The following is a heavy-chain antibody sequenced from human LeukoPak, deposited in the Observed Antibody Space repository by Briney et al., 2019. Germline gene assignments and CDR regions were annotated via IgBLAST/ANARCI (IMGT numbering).Heavy chain of an antibody. Sequence: KSSETLSLTCSVSGASLSTSPYYWGWIRQPPGKGLEWIGSIYYSGSTYYNPSLKSRVTISVDTSKNQFSLKLRSVTAADTAVYYCASSGWYEGGVYWGQGTLVTVSS. CDR2: IYYSGST. J-gene: IGHJ4*02. V-gene: IGHV4-39*01. CDR3: ASSGWYEGGVY. CDR1: GASLSTSPYY. D-gene: IGHD6-19*01.